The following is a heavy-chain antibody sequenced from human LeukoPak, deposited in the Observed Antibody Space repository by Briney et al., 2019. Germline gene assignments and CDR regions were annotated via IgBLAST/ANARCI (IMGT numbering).Heavy chain of an antibody. V-gene: IGHV4-34*01. CDR3: ARGEPNDY. J-gene: IGHJ4*02. CDR1: GGSFSGYY. CDR2: INHSGST. Sequence: PSETLSLTCAVYGGSFSGYYWNWIRQPPGKGLEWIGEINHSGSTNYNPSLKSRVTISVDTSKNQFSLKLSSVTAADTAVYYCARGEPNDYWGQGTPVTVSS.